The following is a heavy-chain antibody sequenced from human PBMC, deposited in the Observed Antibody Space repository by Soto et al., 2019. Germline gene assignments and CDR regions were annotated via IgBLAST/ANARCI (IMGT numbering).Heavy chain of an antibody. J-gene: IGHJ5*02. D-gene: IGHD4-17*01. Sequence: EVQLLESGGGLVQPGGSLRLSCAASGFTFSSYAMSWVRQAPGKGLEWVSAISGSGGSTYYADSVKGRFTISRDNSKNTLYLHMNSLRAEDTAVYYFAKRRSSTTVTTGVWFDPWGQGTLVTVSS. CDR1: GFTFSSYA. V-gene: IGHV3-23*01. CDR2: ISGSGGST. CDR3: AKRRSSTTVTTGVWFDP.